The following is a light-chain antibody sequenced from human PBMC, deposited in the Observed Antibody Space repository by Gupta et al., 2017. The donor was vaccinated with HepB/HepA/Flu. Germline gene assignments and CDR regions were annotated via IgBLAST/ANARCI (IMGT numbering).Light chain of an antibody. V-gene: IGLV1-47*01. J-gene: IGLJ2*01. CDR1: SSNIGSNY. CDR2: RNN. CDR3: AAWDDSLSGPV. Sequence: QSVLTPPPSASGTPGQRVTISCSGSSSNIGSNYVYWYQQLPGTAPKLLIYRNNQRPSGVPDRVSGSKSGTSASLAISGLRSEDEADYYCAAWDDSLSGPVFGGGTKLTVL.